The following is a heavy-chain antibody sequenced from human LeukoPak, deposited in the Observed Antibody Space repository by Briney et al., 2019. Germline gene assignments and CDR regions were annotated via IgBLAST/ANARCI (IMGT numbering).Heavy chain of an antibody. V-gene: IGHV1-2*02. CDR2: INPNSGGT. D-gene: IGHD6-13*01. CDR1: GYIFTGYY. J-gene: IGHJ3*02. Sequence: ASVKVSCKASGYIFTGYYMHWVRQAPGQGLEWMGWINPNSGGTNYAQKFQGRVTMTRDTSISTAYMELSRLRSDDTAVYYCAREEYSSSWYRVNAFDIWGQGTMVTVSS. CDR3: AREEYSSSWYRVNAFDI.